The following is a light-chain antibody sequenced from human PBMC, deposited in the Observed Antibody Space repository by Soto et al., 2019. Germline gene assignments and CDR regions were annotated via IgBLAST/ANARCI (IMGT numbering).Light chain of an antibody. Sequence: QSALTQPPSASGTPGQGVNISCSGSNSNIGSHAVNWYQQLPGMAPRLLIYNTNRRHPGVPDRFSASKSGMSASLAISGLQVDDEADYFCASWDDSLAGPWLFGGGTKLTV. V-gene: IGLV1-44*01. CDR3: ASWDDSLAGPWL. J-gene: IGLJ3*02. CDR2: NTN. CDR1: NSNIGSHA.